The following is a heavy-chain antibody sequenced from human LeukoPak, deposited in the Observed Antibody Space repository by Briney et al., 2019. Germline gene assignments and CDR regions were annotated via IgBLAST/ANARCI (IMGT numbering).Heavy chain of an antibody. D-gene: IGHD3-9*01. CDR3: ARILSGFYDS. Sequence: GGSLRLSCAVSGFTFGSYPMTWVRQAPGKGPEWVSDISESGVRTFYADAVKGRFTISRDNSKNTLYLQMKSPRAEDTALYYCARILSGFYDSWGQGTLLTVSS. CDR1: GFTFGSYP. V-gene: IGHV3-23*01. CDR2: ISESGVRT. J-gene: IGHJ5*01.